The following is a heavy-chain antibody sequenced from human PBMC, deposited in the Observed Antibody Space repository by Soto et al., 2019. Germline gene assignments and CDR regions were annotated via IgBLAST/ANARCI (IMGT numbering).Heavy chain of an antibody. D-gene: IGHD6-19*01. J-gene: IGHJ6*02. V-gene: IGHV5-10-1*01. Sequence: GESLKILCKGTGYSFAGYWITWVRQKPGKGLEWMGRIDPSDSQTYYSPSFRGHVTISVTKSITTVFLQWSSLRASDTAVYYCARGPWVRAVAGMARVYYGMDVWGQGTTVTVSS. CDR1: GYSFAGYW. CDR2: IDPSDSQT. CDR3: ARGPWVRAVAGMARVYYGMDV.